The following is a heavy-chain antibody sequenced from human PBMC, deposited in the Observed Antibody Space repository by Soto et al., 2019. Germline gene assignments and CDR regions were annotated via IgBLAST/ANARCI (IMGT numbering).Heavy chain of an antibody. D-gene: IGHD1-1*01. Sequence: SETLSLTCAVSGVSLSDYYWPWIRQSPGKGLEWIGEIHPSGSTYCNPSLRRRVTISVDTSKNQFSLRLTSLTAADKAIYYCARGRDEYKLGNVWGHGTTVTVS. J-gene: IGHJ6*02. V-gene: IGHV4-34*01. CDR3: ARGRDEYKLGNV. CDR1: GVSLSDYY. CDR2: IHPSGST.